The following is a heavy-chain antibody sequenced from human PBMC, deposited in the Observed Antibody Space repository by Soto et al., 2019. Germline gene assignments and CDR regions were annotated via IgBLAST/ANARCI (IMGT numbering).Heavy chain of an antibody. CDR3: ASGRGYSYGSFDY. V-gene: IGHV4-59*01. J-gene: IGHJ4*02. CDR1: SGSISNYY. Sequence: SETLSLTCTVSSGSISNYYWSWIRQPPGKGLEWIGYIYYIGSTNYNPSLKSRVTISVDTSKNQFSLKLSSVTAADTAVYYCASGRGYSYGSFDYWGQGTLVTVSS. D-gene: IGHD5-18*01. CDR2: IYYIGST.